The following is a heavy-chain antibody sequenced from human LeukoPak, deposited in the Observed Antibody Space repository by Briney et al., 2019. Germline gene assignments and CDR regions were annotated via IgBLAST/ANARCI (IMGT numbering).Heavy chain of an antibody. D-gene: IGHD3-22*01. Sequence: ASVKVSCKASGYTFNSYDINWVRQATGQGLEWMGWMNPNSGNTGYAQKFQGRVTMTRNTSISTAYMELSSLRSEDTAVYYCARGLGGAYYYDSSGYVFDYWGQGTLVTVSS. CDR2: MNPNSGNT. CDR3: ARGLGGAYYYDSSGYVFDY. J-gene: IGHJ4*02. CDR1: GYTFNSYD. V-gene: IGHV1-8*01.